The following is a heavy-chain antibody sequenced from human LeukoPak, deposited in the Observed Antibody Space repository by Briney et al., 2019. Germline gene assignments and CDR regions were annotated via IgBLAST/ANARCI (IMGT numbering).Heavy chain of an antibody. Sequence: ASVKVSCKASGYTFTSYGISWVRQAPGQGLEWMGWISAYNGNTNYAQKLQGRVTMTTDTSTSTAYMELRSLSSADTAVYYCARVSPYYDFWSGYYTDYWGQGTLVTVSS. CDR2: ISAYNGNT. D-gene: IGHD3-3*01. CDR1: GYTFTSYG. J-gene: IGHJ4*02. V-gene: IGHV1-18*01. CDR3: ARVSPYYDFWSGYYTDY.